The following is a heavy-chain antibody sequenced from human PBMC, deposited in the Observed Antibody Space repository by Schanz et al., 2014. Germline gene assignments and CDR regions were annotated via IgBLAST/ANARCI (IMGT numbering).Heavy chain of an antibody. CDR1: GYTFSSYG. CDR3: ARRTSDNSSWYYVDY. Sequence: QVQLVQSGAEVKKPGASVKVSCKTSGYTFSSYGITWVRQAPGQGLEWMGWISPYNGNTNYAPKVQGRVTVTTDTSTSTVYMELRSLTSDDTAVYYCARRTSDNSSWYYVDYWGQGTLVTVSS. J-gene: IGHJ4*02. CDR2: ISPYNGNT. D-gene: IGHD6-13*01. V-gene: IGHV1-18*01.